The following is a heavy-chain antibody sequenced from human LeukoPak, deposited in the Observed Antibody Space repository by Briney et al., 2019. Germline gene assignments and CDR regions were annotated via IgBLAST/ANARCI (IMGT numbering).Heavy chain of an antibody. V-gene: IGHV1-18*01. CDR2: ISAYNGNT. D-gene: IGHD3-22*01. J-gene: IGHJ4*02. CDR3: ARDLRDSSGYYPGFDY. Sequence: GASVKVSCKASGYTFTSYGISWVRQAPGQGLEWMGWISAYNGNTNYAQKFQGRVTMTTDTSTSTAYMELRSLRSDDTAVYYCARDLRDSSGYYPGFDYWGQGTLVTVSS. CDR1: GYTFTSYG.